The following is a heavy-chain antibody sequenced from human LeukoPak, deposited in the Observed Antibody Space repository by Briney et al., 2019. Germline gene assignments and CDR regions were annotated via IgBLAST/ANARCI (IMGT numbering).Heavy chain of an antibody. CDR2: IHTSGST. D-gene: IGHD3-22*01. J-gene: IGHJ4*02. Sequence: SETLSLTCTVSGGSISSYYWSWIRQPAGKGLEWIGRIHTSGSTNYNPSLKSRVTMSVDTSKNQFSLKLSSVTAADTAVYYCARDQYYYDSSGYLTLDYWGQGTLVTVSS. CDR3: ARDQYYYDSSGYLTLDY. V-gene: IGHV4-4*07. CDR1: GGSISSYY.